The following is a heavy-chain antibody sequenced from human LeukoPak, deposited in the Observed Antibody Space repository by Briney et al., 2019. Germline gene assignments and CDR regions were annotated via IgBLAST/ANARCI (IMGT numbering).Heavy chain of an antibody. J-gene: IGHJ6*02. CDR3: AREGQLLLDGYYAMDV. CDR2: ISSSGTII. V-gene: IGHV3-11*01. CDR1: GFSLTEYY. Sequence: KPGGSLRLSCAGSGFSLTEYYMTWIRQTPGKGLEWLSHISSSGTIIYYADSVKGRFTISRDNAKSSLFLQMNSLRAEDTAVYFCAREGQLLLDGYYAMDVWGQGTTVTVTS. D-gene: IGHD2-2*01.